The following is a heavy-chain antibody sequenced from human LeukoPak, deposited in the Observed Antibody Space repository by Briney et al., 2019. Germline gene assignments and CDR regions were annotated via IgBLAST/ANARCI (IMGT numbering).Heavy chain of an antibody. V-gene: IGHV3-7*01. Sequence: GGSLRLSCAASGFTFSSNWMSWVRQAPGKGLEWVCNIKQDGSEIYYVDSVKGRFTISRDNAKNSLYLQMNSLGAEDTAVYYCARMGIMTTVTTKTLEYWGQGTLVTVSS. CDR1: GFTFSSNW. J-gene: IGHJ4*02. CDR3: ARMGIMTTVTTKTLEY. CDR2: IKQDGSEI. D-gene: IGHD4-17*01.